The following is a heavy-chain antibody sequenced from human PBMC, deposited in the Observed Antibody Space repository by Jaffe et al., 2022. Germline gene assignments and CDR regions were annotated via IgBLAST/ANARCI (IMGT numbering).Heavy chain of an antibody. V-gene: IGHV3-7*01. D-gene: IGHD3-10*01. Sequence: EVQLVESGGGLVQPGGSLRLSCAASGFTFSSYWMSWVRQAPGKGLEWVANIKQDGSEKYYVDSVKGRFTISRDNAKNSLYLQMNSLRAEDTAVYYCARDLSARLVGDSRGDSLDYWGQGTLVTVSS. J-gene: IGHJ4*02. CDR2: IKQDGSEK. CDR1: GFTFSSYW. CDR3: ARDLSARLVGDSRGDSLDY.